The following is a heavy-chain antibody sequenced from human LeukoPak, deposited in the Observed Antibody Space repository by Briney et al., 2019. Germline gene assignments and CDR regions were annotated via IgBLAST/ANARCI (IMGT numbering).Heavy chain of an antibody. V-gene: IGHV3-30*02. CDR3: AKTSSGYGPVRYYFDY. J-gene: IGHJ4*02. D-gene: IGHD5-12*01. CDR2: IRYDGSNK. Sequence: GGSLRLSCAASGFTFSSYGMHWVRQAPGKGLEWVAFIRYDGSNKYYADSVKGRFTISRDNSKNTLYLQMNSLRAEDTAVYYCAKTSSGYGPVRYYFDYWGQGTLVTVSS. CDR1: GFTFSSYG.